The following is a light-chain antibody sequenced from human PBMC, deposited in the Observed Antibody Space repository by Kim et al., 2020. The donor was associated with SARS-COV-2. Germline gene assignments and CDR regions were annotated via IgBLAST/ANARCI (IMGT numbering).Light chain of an antibody. J-gene: IGKJ1*01. CDR1: QTISSNY. CDR3: QQYGGSPRT. V-gene: IGKV3-20*01. CDR2: GAS. Sequence: EIVLTQSPGTLSLSPGERATLSCRASQTISSNYLAWYQQKPGQPPRLLIYGASSRATGIPDRFSGSGSGTDFTLTISRLEPEDLAVYYCQQYGGSPRTFGQGTKVDIK.